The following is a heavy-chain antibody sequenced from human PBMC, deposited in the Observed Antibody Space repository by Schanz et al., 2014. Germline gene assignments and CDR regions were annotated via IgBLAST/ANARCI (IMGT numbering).Heavy chain of an antibody. Sequence: QVQLVQSGAEVQKPGASVMLSCKTSGYSFNLFGVSWVRQAPGQGLEWMGWISAYNGNMNYAPKFQGRVTMTTDTSTATAYMELRSLTSDDTAVYYCARDRVYRFLKGENRFYFDYWGQGTLVIVSS. V-gene: IGHV1-18*04. J-gene: IGHJ4*02. CDR1: GYSFNLFG. CDR3: ARDRVYRFLKGENRFYFDY. D-gene: IGHD3-3*01. CDR2: ISAYNGNM.